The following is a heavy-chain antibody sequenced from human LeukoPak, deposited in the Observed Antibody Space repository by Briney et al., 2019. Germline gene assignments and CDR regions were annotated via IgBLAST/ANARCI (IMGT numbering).Heavy chain of an antibody. CDR2: INPNSGDT. CDR1: GYTFTGYY. D-gene: IGHD5-24*01. Sequence: ASVKVSCKAPGYTFTGYYIHWVRQAPGQGLEWMGCINPNSGDTIYAQNFQARVTMTRDTSISTAYMELSRLRSDDTAVYYCARGGDGYNRRFDYWGQGTLVTVSS. CDR3: ARGGDGYNRRFDY. V-gene: IGHV1-2*02. J-gene: IGHJ4*02.